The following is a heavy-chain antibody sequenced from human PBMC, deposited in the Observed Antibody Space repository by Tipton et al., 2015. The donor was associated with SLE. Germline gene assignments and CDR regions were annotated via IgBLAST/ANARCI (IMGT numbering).Heavy chain of an antibody. D-gene: IGHD2-8*02. CDR1: GGSISSGGYY. Sequence: TLSLTCSVSGGSISSGGYYRSWIRQHPGKGLEWIGYIYYSGSTYYNPSLKSRVAISIDTSKNQFSLKLSSVTAADTAVYYCARDGRYCTGGGSCYFDYWGQGTLVTVSS. CDR2: IYYSGST. V-gene: IGHV4-31*03. CDR3: ARDGRYCTGGGSCYFDY. J-gene: IGHJ4*02.